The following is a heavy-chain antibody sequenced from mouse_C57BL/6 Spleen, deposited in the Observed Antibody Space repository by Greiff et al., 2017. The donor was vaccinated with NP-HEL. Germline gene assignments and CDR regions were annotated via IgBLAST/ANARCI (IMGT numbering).Heavy chain of an antibody. CDR1: GYTFTSYW. CDR2: IDPSDSYT. Sequence: VQLQQPGAELVKPGASVKLSCKASGYTFTSYWMQWVKQRPGQSLEWIGEIDPSDSYTNYNQKFKGKATLTVDTSSSTAYMQLSSLTSEDSAVYYCAIPRTAMDYWGQGTSVTVSS. CDR3: AIPRTAMDY. V-gene: IGHV1-50*01. J-gene: IGHJ4*01.